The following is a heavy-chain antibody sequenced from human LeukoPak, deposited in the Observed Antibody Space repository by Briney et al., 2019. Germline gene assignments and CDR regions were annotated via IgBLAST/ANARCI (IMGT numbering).Heavy chain of an antibody. D-gene: IGHD6-13*01. J-gene: IGHJ6*02. CDR2: INPSGGST. CDR3: ARDIAIAAEAGYGMDV. CDR1: GYTFTSYY. Sequence: GASVKVSCKASGYTFTSYYMHWVRQAPGQGLEWMGIINPSGGSTSYAQKFQGRVTMTRDTSTSTVYMELSSLRSEDTAVYYCARDIAIAAEAGYGMDVWGQGTTVTVSS. V-gene: IGHV1-46*01.